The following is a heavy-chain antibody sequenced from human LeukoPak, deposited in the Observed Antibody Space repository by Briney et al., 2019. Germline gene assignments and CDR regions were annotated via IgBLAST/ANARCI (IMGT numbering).Heavy chain of an antibody. CDR1: GFAFCICG. CDR3: AREGCSSTSCYVPVI. CDR2: ISNDGSNK. D-gene: IGHD2-2*01. V-gene: IGHV3-30*03. J-gene: IGHJ4*02. Sequence: WGSLRLSLAGSGFAFCICGVHCGRQAPRHGGEGVAGISNDGSNKYYADSVKGRFTISRDNSKNTLYLQMNSLRAEDTAVYYCAREGCSSTSCYVPVIWGQGTLVTVSS.